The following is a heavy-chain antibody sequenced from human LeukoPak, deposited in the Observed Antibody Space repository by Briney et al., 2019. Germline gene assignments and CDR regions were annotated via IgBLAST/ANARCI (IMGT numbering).Heavy chain of an antibody. CDR1: GFSLNTYG. Sequence: GGSLRLSCAASGFSLNTYGMSWVRQAPGKGLEWVANIKQDGSEKYYVDSVKGRFTISRDNAKNSLYLQMNSLRAEDTAVYYCARELRYFDWLTGAYYYYMDVWGKGTTVTVSS. J-gene: IGHJ6*03. CDR2: IKQDGSEK. D-gene: IGHD3-9*01. CDR3: ARELRYFDWLTGAYYYYMDV. V-gene: IGHV3-7*01.